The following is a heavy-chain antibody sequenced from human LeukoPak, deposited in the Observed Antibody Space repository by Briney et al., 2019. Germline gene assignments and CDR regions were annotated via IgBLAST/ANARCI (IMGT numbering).Heavy chain of an antibody. V-gene: IGHV1-8*03. CDR3: AGGRSSGYLDY. CDR1: GYTFTSYD. CDR2: MNPNSGNT. Sequence: GASVKVSCKASGYTFTSYDINWVRQTTGQGLEWMGWMNPNSGNTGYAQKFQGRVTITRNTSISTAYMELSSLRSEDTAVYYCAGGRSSGYLDYWGQGTLVTVSS. D-gene: IGHD3-22*01. J-gene: IGHJ4*02.